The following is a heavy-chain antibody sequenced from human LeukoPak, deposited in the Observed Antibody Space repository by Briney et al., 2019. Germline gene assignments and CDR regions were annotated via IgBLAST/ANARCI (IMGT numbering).Heavy chain of an antibody. D-gene: IGHD3-22*01. Sequence: GRSLRLSCAASGFTFSSYGMHWVRQAPGKGLEWVAVIWYDGSNKYYADSVKGRFTISRDNSKNTLYLQMNSLRAEDTAVYYCAKDYDSSGYYYLYYFDYWGQGTLVTVSS. J-gene: IGHJ4*02. CDR3: AKDYDSSGYYYLYYFDY. CDR1: GFTFSSYG. V-gene: IGHV3-33*06. CDR2: IWYDGSNK.